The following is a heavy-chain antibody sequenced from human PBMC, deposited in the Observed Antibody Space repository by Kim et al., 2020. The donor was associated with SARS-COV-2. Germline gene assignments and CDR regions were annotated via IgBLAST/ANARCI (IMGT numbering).Heavy chain of an antibody. J-gene: IGHJ3*02. V-gene: IGHV3-7*01. Sequence: RESDYGDSVKGRFTISRDNAKNSLYLEMNSLRAEDTAVYYCARDYWGAFDMWGQGTLVTVSS. CDR3: ARDYWGAFDM. CDR2: RES. D-gene: IGHD3-16*01.